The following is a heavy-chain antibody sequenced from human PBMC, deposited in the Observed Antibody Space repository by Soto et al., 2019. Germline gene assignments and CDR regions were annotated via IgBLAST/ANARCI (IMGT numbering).Heavy chain of an antibody. CDR1: A. V-gene: IGHV3-23*01. D-gene: IGHD2-8*01. CDR3: AKDLIAGNGVWEAFDM. Sequence: AMNWVRQAPGKGLQWVSGLVGSGADKNYADSVRGRFTVSRDNSKNTLYLQMNSLRDEDTAVYYCAKDLIAGNGVWEAFDMWGRGTKVTVS. CDR2: LVGSGADK. J-gene: IGHJ3*02.